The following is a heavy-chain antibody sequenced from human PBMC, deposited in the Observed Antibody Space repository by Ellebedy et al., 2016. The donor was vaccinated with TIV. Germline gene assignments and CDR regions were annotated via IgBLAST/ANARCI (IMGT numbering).Heavy chain of an antibody. Sequence: GGSLRLSCAASGFTFGSYGMNWVRQAPGKGPEWVSGIYTDDSTDYADSVKGRFTISRDNSKNTLYLQMNSLRTEDTAVYYCARASFYDVDLSGWYFDLWGRGTLVTVSS. CDR2: IYTDDST. D-gene: IGHD3-10*02. CDR1: GFTFGSYG. J-gene: IGHJ2*01. V-gene: IGHV3-66*01. CDR3: ARASFYDVDLSGWYFDL.